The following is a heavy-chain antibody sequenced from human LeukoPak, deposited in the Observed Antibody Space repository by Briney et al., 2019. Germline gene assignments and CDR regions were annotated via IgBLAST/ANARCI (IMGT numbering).Heavy chain of an antibody. CDR2: ISGSGGST. CDR3: ATLGQGLVLRFLEWFDKNFDY. Sequence: LTCTVSGGSISSYYWSWIRQPPGKGLEWVSAISGSGGSTYYADSVKGRFTISRDNSKNTLYLQMNSLRAEDTAVYYCATLGQGLVLRFLEWFDKNFDYWGQGTLVTVSS. D-gene: IGHD3-3*01. J-gene: IGHJ4*02. V-gene: IGHV3-23*01. CDR1: GGSISSYY.